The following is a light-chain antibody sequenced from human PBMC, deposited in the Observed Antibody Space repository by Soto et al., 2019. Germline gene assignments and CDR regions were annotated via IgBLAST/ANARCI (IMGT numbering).Light chain of an antibody. J-gene: IGLJ1*01. Sequence: QAVVTQPPSVSGAPGQRVTISCTGSSSNIGAGYDVHWYQQLPGTAPKLLIYGNSNRPSGVPDRFSGSKSGTSASLAITGLQAEDEADYYCQSYDSSPRRVFGTGTKLTVL. V-gene: IGLV1-40*01. CDR1: SSNIGAGYD. CDR3: QSYDSSPRRV. CDR2: GNS.